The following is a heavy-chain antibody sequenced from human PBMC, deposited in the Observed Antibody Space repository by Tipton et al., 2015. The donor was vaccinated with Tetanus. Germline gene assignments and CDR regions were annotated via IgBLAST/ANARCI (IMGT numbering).Heavy chain of an antibody. CDR2: VYYTGDT. CDR3: ARGRQRLVPAGLDL. D-gene: IGHD6-13*01. J-gene: IGHJ5*02. CDR1: GDSVSGYY. Sequence: LRLSCTVSGDSVSGYYWSWIRQPPGKGLEWVGYVYYTGDTNYNPSLKSRVTISIGTSNNQFSLKLNSVTAADSAVYYCARGRQRLVPAGLDLWGQGTLVTVSS. V-gene: IGHV4-59*02.